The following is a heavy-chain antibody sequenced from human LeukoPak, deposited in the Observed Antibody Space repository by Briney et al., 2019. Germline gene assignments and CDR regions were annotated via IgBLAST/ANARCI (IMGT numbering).Heavy chain of an antibody. CDR1: GGSISSYY. CDR3: ARGGFDPGSYYFAYFDY. CDR2: IYTSGST. J-gene: IGHJ4*02. Sequence: SETLSLTCTVSGGSISSYYWSWIRQPAGKGLEWIGRIYTSGSTNYNPSLKSRVTISVDTSKNQFSLKLSSVTAADTAVYYCARGGFDPGSYYFAYFDYWGQGTLVTVSS. D-gene: IGHD3-10*01. V-gene: IGHV4-4*07.